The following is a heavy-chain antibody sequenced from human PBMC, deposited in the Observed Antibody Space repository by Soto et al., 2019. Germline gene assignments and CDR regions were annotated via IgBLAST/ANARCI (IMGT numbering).Heavy chain of an antibody. V-gene: IGHV3-23*01. D-gene: IGHD6-6*01. CDR1: GFTFSSYA. CDR3: AKWGVWQLGEPFDY. Sequence: EVQLLESGGGLVQPGGSLRLSCAASGFTFSSYAMSWVRQAPGKGLEWVSAISGSGGSTYYADPVKGRFTISRDNSKNTLYLQMTSLRAEDTAVYYCAKWGVWQLGEPFDYWGQGTLVTVSS. J-gene: IGHJ4*02. CDR2: ISGSGGST.